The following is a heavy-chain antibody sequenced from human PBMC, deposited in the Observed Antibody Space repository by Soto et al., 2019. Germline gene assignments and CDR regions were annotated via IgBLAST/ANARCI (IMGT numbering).Heavy chain of an antibody. CDR3: ARDGVNYYDSTIYFDY. Sequence: GSLRLSCAASGFTFSSYWMSWVRQAPGKGLEWVANIKQDGSEKYYVDSVKGRFTISRDNAKNSLYLQMNSLRAEDTAVYYCARDGVNYYDSTIYFDYWGQGTLVTVSS. V-gene: IGHV3-7*01. D-gene: IGHD3-22*01. CDR1: GFTFSSYW. J-gene: IGHJ4*02. CDR2: IKQDGSEK.